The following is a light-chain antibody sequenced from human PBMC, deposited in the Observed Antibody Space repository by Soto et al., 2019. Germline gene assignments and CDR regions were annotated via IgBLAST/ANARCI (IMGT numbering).Light chain of an antibody. CDR2: EAS. CDR3: QQYNGYWT. CDR1: QSISDS. V-gene: IGKV1-5*03. Sequence: DNLMSQSPSTLSASVGDRVTITCRASQSISDSLAWYQQKPGKAPKLLIYEASSLKSGVPSRFSGSRSGTEYTLTISSLQPDDFATYYCQQYNGYWTFGHRTKVEIK. J-gene: IGKJ1*01.